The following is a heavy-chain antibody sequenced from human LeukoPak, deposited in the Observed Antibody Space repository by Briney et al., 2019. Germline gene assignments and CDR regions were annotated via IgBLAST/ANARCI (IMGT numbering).Heavy chain of an antibody. D-gene: IGHD1-26*01. J-gene: IGHJ5*02. V-gene: IGHV1-69*02. CDR3: AASIAGSYRFDP. CDR2: IIPILGIA. CDR1: GYTFTGYY. Sequence: SVKVSCKASGYTFTGYYMHWVRQAPGQGLEWMGRIIPILGIANYAQKFQGRVTITADKSTSTAYMELSSLRSEDTAVYYCAASIAGSYRFDPWGQGTLVTVSS.